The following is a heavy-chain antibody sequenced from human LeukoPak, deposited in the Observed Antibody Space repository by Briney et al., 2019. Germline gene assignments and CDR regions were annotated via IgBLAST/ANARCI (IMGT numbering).Heavy chain of an antibody. D-gene: IGHD3-3*01. J-gene: IGHJ4*01. V-gene: IGHV3-66*02. CDR1: GFTVSSYY. CDR2: IDSGGST. Sequence: QPGGSLRLSCTVSGFTVSSYYMSWVRQAPGKGLEWVSIIDSGGSTYYADTVKGRFTISRDNFKNTVFLQMNSLRAEDTAVYYRARDPYSKIFGGWGHGTLVTVSS. CDR3: ARDPYSKIFGG.